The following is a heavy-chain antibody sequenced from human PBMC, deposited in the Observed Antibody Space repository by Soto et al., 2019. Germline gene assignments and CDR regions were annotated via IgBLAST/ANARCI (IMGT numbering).Heavy chain of an antibody. Sequence: GGSLRLSCAASGFTFSDYYMSWIRQAPGKGLEWVSYISSSGSTIYYADSVKGRFTISRDNAKNSLYLQMNSLRAEDTAVYYCARDPIGYSYGYGYYYYYGMDVWGQGTTVTVSS. J-gene: IGHJ6*02. CDR2: ISSSGSTI. D-gene: IGHD5-18*01. CDR1: GFTFSDYY. V-gene: IGHV3-11*01. CDR3: ARDPIGYSYGYGYYYYYGMDV.